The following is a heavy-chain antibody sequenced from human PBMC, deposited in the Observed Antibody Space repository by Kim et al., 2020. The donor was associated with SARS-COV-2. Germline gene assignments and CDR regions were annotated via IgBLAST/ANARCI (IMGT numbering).Heavy chain of an antibody. D-gene: IGHD3-22*01. J-gene: IGHJ4*02. CDR2: INPSGGST. Sequence: ASVKVSCKASGYTFTSYYMHWVRQAPGQGLEWMGIINPSGGSTSYAQKFQGRVTMTRDTSTSTVYMELSSLRSEDTALYYCARVHGYYDSSGPPFYWGQGTLVTVSS. CDR1: GYTFTSYY. CDR3: ARVHGYYDSSGPPFY. V-gene: IGHV1-46*01.